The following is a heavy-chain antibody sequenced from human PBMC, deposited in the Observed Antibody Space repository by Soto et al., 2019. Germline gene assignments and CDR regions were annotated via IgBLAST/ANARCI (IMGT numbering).Heavy chain of an antibody. CDR2: ISYDGSNK. V-gene: IGHV3-30*03. Sequence: QVQLVESGGGVVQPGRSLRLSCAASGFTFSSYGMHWVRQAPGKGLEWVAVISYDGSNKYYADSVKGRFTISRDNSKNTLYLQMNSLRAEDTAVYYCAARRGDYGDGLGIWGQGTMVTVSS. J-gene: IGHJ3*02. CDR3: AARRGDYGDGLGI. CDR1: GFTFSSYG. D-gene: IGHD4-17*01.